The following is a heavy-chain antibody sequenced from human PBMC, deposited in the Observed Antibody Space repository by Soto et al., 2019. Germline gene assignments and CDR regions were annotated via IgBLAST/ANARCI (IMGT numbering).Heavy chain of an antibody. CDR1: GFTFSSYA. CDR2: ISGSGGST. CDR3: AKDRGHIGSLKTYYFDY. Sequence: GGSLRLSCAASGFTFSSYAMSWVRQAPGKGLEWVSGISGSGGSTYYADSVKGRFTISRDNSKNTLYLQMNSLRAEDTAVYYCAKDRGHIGSLKTYYFDYWGQGTLVTVSS. D-gene: IGHD2-21*01. V-gene: IGHV3-23*01. J-gene: IGHJ4*02.